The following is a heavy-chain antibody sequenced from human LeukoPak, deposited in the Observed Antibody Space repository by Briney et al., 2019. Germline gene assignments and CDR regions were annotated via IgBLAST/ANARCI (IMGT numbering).Heavy chain of an antibody. CDR1: GGSLSSYY. D-gene: IGHD5-18*01. J-gene: IGHJ4*02. V-gene: IGHV4-59*01. Sequence: PESLSLTCTVSGGSLSSYYWSWIRQPPGKGLEWIGYIYSSGSTNYNPSLKSRVTISVDTSKNQLSLKLSSVCAAATAVYYCAGSTTWIQPYRFFDYWGQGTLVTVSS. CDR2: IYSSGST. CDR3: AGSTTWIQPYRFFDY.